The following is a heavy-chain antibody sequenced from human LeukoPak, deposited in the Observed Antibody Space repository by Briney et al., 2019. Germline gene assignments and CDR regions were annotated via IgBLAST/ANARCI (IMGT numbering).Heavy chain of an antibody. Sequence: PGGSLRLSCAASGFTVSSNYMSWVRQAPGKGLEWVSVIYSGGSTYYADSVKGRFTISRDNSKNTLYLQMNSLRAEDTAVYYCARGPSYYDFWSGLRGRNYYYYCMDVWGKGTTVTVSS. CDR1: GFTVSSNY. CDR2: IYSGGST. D-gene: IGHD3-3*01. V-gene: IGHV3-53*01. J-gene: IGHJ6*03. CDR3: ARGPSYYDFWSGLRGRNYYYYCMDV.